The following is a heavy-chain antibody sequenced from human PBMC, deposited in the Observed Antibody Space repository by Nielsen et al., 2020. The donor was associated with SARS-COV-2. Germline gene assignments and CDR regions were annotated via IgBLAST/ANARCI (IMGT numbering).Heavy chain of an antibody. CDR3: ASSGWLDH. Sequence: GEFLKISCAASGFTFSDHYMTWIRQTPGKGLEWVSYITNTDAKYYADSVKGRFTISRDNAQSSLYLHMNSLRAEDTAVYYCASSGWLDHWGQGTLVTVSS. CDR1: GFTFSDHY. CDR2: ITNTDAK. D-gene: IGHD6-19*01. J-gene: IGHJ4*02. V-gene: IGHV3-11*04.